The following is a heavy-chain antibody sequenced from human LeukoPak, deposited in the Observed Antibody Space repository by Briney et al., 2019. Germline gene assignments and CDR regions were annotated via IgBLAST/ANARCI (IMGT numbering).Heavy chain of an antibody. D-gene: IGHD3-10*01. V-gene: IGHV4-59*01. CDR3: AREEMVRVSMGAFDI. Sequence: SETLSLTCTVSGGSLSRYYWSWIRQPPGKGLEWIGYIYYNGSTHCNPSLKSRVTISVDTSKNQFSLKLISVTAADTAVYYCAREEMVRVSMGAFDIWGQGTMVTVSS. CDR2: IYYNGST. J-gene: IGHJ3*02. CDR1: GGSLSRYY.